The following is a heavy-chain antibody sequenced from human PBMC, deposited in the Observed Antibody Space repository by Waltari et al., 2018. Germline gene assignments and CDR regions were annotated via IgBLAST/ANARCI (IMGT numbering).Heavy chain of an antibody. Sequence: QVQLQQWGAGLLKPSETLSLTCAVYGGSFSGYYLSWIRQPPGKGLEWIGEINHSGSTNYNPSLKSRVTISVDTSKNQFSLKLSSVTAADTAVYYCARPGDVDIVATIMADYWGQGTLVTVSS. CDR3: ARPGDVDIVATIMADY. CDR1: GGSFSGYY. V-gene: IGHV4-34*01. J-gene: IGHJ4*02. D-gene: IGHD5-12*01. CDR2: INHSGST.